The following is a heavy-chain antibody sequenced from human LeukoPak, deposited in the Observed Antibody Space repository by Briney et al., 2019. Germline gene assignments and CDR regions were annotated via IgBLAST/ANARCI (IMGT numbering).Heavy chain of an antibody. D-gene: IGHD6-19*01. CDR1: GGTFSSYA. J-gene: IGHJ6*02. Sequence: SVKVSCKASGGTFSSYAISWVRQAPGQGLEWMGGIIPIFGTANYAQKFQGRVTITADESTSTAYMELSSLRSEDTAVYYCARGQWLVSGDYYYYGMDVWGQGTAVTVSS. CDR3: ARGQWLVSGDYYYYGMDV. V-gene: IGHV1-69*01. CDR2: IIPIFGTA.